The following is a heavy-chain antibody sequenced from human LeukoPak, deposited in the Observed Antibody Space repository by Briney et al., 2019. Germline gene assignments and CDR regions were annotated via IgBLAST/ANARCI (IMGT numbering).Heavy chain of an antibody. D-gene: IGHD4-11*01. J-gene: IGHJ4*02. CDR1: GFTFSSYS. V-gene: IGHV3-48*01. CDR2: ISSSSSTI. CDR3: ARDRSDYTPPFDY. Sequence: GGSLRLSCAASGFTFSSYSMTWVRQAPGKGLEWVSYISSSSSTIYYADSVKGRFTISRDNAKNSLYLQMNSLRAEDTAVYYCARDRSDYTPPFDYWGQGTLVTVSS.